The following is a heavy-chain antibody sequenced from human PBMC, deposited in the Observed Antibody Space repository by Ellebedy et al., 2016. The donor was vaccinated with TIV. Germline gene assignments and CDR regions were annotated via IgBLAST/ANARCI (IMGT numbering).Heavy chain of an antibody. CDR2: IYTSGST. D-gene: IGHD5-18*01. V-gene: IGHV4-4*07. CDR3: AREDTNNWFDP. Sequence: SETLSLTCTVSGGSISSYYWSWIRQPAGKGLEWIGRIYTSGSTNYNPSLKSRVTLSEDTSKNQFSLKVSSVTAADTAVYYCAREDTNNWFDPWGQGSLVIVSS. CDR1: GGSISSYY. J-gene: IGHJ5*02.